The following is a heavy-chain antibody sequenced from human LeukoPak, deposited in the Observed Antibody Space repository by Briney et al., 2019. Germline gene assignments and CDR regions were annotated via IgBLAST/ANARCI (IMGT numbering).Heavy chain of an antibody. CDR1: GFTFSNYA. D-gene: IGHD6-13*01. J-gene: IGHJ4*02. V-gene: IGHV3-23*01. CDR2: IRGSGGST. Sequence: GGSLRLSCAASGFTFSNYAMNWVRQAPGKGLEWVSAIRGSGGSTYYADSVKGRFTISRDNSKNTLYPQMNSLRAEDTAVYYCAKDRGRASAGTNFDYWGQGTLVTVSS. CDR3: AKDRGRASAGTNFDY.